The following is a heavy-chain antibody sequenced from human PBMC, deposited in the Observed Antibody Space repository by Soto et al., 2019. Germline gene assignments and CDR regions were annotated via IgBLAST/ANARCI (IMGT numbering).Heavy chain of an antibody. CDR2: IYDTGST. V-gene: IGHV4-59*01. Sequence: SETLSLTCTVSGSHITTYYWSWLRQSPGKGLEWIGHIYDTGSTTYNPSLKSRVTISVDTSNKQFSLRLTSVTAADKAVYYCARCPIDNTWFDPWGQGTLVTVSS. D-gene: IGHD3-9*01. CDR3: ARCPIDNTWFDP. J-gene: IGHJ5*02. CDR1: GSHITTYY.